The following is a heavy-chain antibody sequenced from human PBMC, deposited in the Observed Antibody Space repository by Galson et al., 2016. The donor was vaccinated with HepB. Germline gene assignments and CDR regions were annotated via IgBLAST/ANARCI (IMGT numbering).Heavy chain of an antibody. CDR2: INSDGSIT. V-gene: IGHV3-74*03. CDR1: GFTFSSHW. CDR3: ALEKIYVGSLDV. Sequence: SLRLSCAASGFTFSSHWMSWVRQAPGKGLEWVSHINSDGSITTYADSVRGRFSISRDNAKNTLYLHMNGLRAEDTAHYYCALEKIYVGSLDVWGQGTTVTVSS. J-gene: IGHJ6*02. D-gene: IGHD3-10*01.